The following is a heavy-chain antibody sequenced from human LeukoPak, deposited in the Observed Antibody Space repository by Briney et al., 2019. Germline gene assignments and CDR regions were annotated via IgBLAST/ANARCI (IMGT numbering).Heavy chain of an antibody. V-gene: IGHV1-18*01. Sequence: GXXVKVSFKXSGYTFTSYGISWVRQAPGQGLEWMGWISAYNGNTNYAQKLQGRVTMTTDTSTSTAYMELRSLRSDDTAVYYCAREGHILTGYGYDYWGQGTLVTVSS. CDR2: ISAYNGNT. J-gene: IGHJ4*02. D-gene: IGHD3-9*01. CDR1: GYTFTSYG. CDR3: AREGHILTGYGYDY.